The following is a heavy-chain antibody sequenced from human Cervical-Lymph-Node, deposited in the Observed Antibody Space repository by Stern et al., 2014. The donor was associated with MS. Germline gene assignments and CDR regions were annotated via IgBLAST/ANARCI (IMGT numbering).Heavy chain of an antibody. CDR3: ARDPSMVRGRRYYYYGMDV. CDR1: GGTFSSYA. D-gene: IGHD3-10*01. V-gene: IGHV1-69*01. Sequence: DQLVESGAEVKKPGSSVKVSCKASGGTFSSYAISWVRQAPGQGLEWMGGIIPIFGTANYAQKFQGRVTITADESTSTAYMELSSLRSEDTAVYYCARDPSMVRGRRYYYYGMDVWGQGTTVTVSS. J-gene: IGHJ6*02. CDR2: IIPIFGTA.